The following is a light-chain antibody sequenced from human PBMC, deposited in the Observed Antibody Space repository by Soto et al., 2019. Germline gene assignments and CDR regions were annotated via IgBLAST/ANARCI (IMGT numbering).Light chain of an antibody. V-gene: IGKV1-5*03. CDR2: KAS. CDR1: QTISSW. CDR3: QHYNSYSEA. J-gene: IGKJ1*01. Sequence: DLPITQSPSTLSGSVGASVTITCRASQTISSWLAWYQQKPGKAPKLLIYKASTLKSGVPSRFSGSGSGTEFTITISSLKPDDFETYYCQHYNSYSEAFGQGTKVDIK.